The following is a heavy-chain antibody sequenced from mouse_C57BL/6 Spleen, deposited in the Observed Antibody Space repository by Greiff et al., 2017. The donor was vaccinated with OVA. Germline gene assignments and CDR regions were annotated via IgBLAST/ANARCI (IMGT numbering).Heavy chain of an antibody. CDR3: ARGLNYGSYWYFDV. CDR2: IYPGDGDT. D-gene: IGHD1-1*01. Sequence: QVQLKESGAELVKPGASVKISCKASGYAFSSYWMNWVKQRPGKGLEWIGQIYPGDGDTNYNGKFKGKATLTADKSSSTAYMQLSSLTSEDSAVYFCARGLNYGSYWYFDVWGTGTTVTVSS. CDR1: GYAFSSYW. V-gene: IGHV1-80*01. J-gene: IGHJ1*03.